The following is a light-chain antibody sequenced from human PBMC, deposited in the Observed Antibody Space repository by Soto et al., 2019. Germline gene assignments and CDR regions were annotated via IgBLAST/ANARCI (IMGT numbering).Light chain of an antibody. V-gene: IGKV3-15*01. Sequence: EIVLTQSPATLSLSPGERVTLSCRASQSVSSNLAWYQQKPGQAPRLLIQRASTRATGIPARFSGSGSGTEFTLTISSLQSEDFAVYFCQQYNNWPGTFGQGTKVDI. J-gene: IGKJ1*01. CDR1: QSVSSN. CDR2: RAS. CDR3: QQYNNWPGT.